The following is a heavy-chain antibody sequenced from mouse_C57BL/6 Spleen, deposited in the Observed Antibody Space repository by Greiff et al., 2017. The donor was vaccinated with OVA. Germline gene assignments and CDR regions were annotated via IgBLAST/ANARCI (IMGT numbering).Heavy chain of an antibody. CDR1: GYTFTSYW. CDR3: ARDLDT. CDR2: IDPSDSYT. Sequence: QVQLQQPGAELVRPGTSVKLSCKASGYTFTSYWMHWVKQRPGQGLEWIGVIDPSDSYTNYNQKFKGKATLTVATSSTPAYLQLSSLTSEDSAGYYGARDLDTGGKGTTPPVSS. J-gene: IGHJ2*01. V-gene: IGHV1-59*01.